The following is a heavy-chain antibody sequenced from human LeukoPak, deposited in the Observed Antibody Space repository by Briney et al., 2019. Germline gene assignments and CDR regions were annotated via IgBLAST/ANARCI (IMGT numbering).Heavy chain of an antibody. CDR3: ARGSQALDY. J-gene: IGHJ4*02. CDR2: IYPSGST. V-gene: IGHV4-4*07. Sequence: PSETLSLTCTVSGGSMSSYYWSWIRQPAGRGLEWIGRIYPSGSTNYNPSLQSRVTMSVDTSKNQFSLELSSVSAADTAVYYCARGSQALDYWGQGTLVTVSS. CDR1: GGSMSSYY.